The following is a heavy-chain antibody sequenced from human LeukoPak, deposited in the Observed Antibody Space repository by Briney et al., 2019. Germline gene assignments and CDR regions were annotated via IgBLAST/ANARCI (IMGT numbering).Heavy chain of an antibody. Sequence: GGSLRLSCAASGFTFSSYAMSWVRQAPGKGLEWVSAISGSGGSTYYADSVKGRFTISRDNSKNTLYLQMNSLRAEDTAVYYCAKDRGSGSYSYYYYYMDVWGKGTTVTVSS. CDR2: ISGSGGST. D-gene: IGHD1-26*01. CDR3: AKDRGSGSYSYYYYYMDV. V-gene: IGHV3-23*01. J-gene: IGHJ6*03. CDR1: GFTFSSYA.